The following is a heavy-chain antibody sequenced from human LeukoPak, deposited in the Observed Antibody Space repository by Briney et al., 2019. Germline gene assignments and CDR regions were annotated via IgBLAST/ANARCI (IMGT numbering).Heavy chain of an antibody. CDR3: ARVGSSPQRGFDY. CDR1: GFTFSSYE. V-gene: IGHV3-48*03. J-gene: IGHJ4*02. Sequence: PGGSLRLSCAASGFTFSSYEMNWVRQAPGKGLEGVSYISSSGSTIYYADSVKGRFTISRDNAKNSLYLQMNSLRAEDTAVYYCARVGSSPQRGFDYWGQGTLVTVSS. CDR2: ISSSGSTI. D-gene: IGHD2-15*01.